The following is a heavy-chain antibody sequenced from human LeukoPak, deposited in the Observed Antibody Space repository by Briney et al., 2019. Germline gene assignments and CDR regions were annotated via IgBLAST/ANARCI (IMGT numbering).Heavy chain of an antibody. CDR1: GFTFSSYG. CDR3: ARAGGVIYYDSRFGYFDY. Sequence: QPGGSLRLSCAASGFTFSSYGMHWVRQAPGKGLEWVAVICYDGSNKYYADSVKGRFNVSRDNSKNTLYLQMNSVRAEDTAVYYCARAGGVIYYDSRFGYFDYWGQGTLVTVSS. V-gene: IGHV3-33*01. J-gene: IGHJ4*02. CDR2: ICYDGSNK. D-gene: IGHD3-22*01.